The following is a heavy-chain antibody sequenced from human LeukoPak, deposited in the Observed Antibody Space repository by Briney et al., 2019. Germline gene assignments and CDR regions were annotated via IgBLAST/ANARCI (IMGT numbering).Heavy chain of an antibody. CDR1: GGTFSIYD. CDR3: ARASGNYYDSSGYYRTPPRFDY. D-gene: IGHD3-22*01. Sequence: GASVKVSCKASGGTFSIYDISWVRQAPGQGLEWMGGIIPIFGTANYAQKFQGRVTITTDESTSTAYMELSSLRSEDTAVYYCARASGNYYDSSGYYRTPPRFDYWGQGTLVTVSS. V-gene: IGHV1-69*05. J-gene: IGHJ4*02. CDR2: IIPIFGTA.